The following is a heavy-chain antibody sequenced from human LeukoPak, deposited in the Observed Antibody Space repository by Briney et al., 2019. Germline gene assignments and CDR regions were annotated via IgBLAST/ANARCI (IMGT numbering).Heavy chain of an antibody. D-gene: IGHD2-2*01. CDR2: IKQDGSEK. CDR3: ARDCSSTSCEDAFDI. CDR1: GFTFSSYW. Sequence: PGGSLRLSCAASGFTFSSYWMSWVRQAPGKGLEWVANIKQDGSEKYYVDSVKGRFTISRDNAKNSLYLQMNSLRAEDTAVYYCARDCSSTSCEDAFDIWGQGTMVTVSS. V-gene: IGHV3-7*01. J-gene: IGHJ3*02.